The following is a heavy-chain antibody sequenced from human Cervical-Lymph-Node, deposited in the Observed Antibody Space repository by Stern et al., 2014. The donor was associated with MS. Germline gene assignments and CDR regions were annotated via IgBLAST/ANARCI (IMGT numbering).Heavy chain of an antibody. D-gene: IGHD3-10*01. CDR2: IYPDDSDT. CDR1: GYNFASYW. J-gene: IGHJ4*02. CDR3: ARKGTYGLDF. V-gene: IGHV5-51*01. Sequence: VQLVQSGAEVKKPGESLKISCKGSGYNFASYWLGWVRQVPGEGLGWMGIIYPDDSDTRYTPSFQGQVTMSADKSITTAFLQWSSLKASDTAFYFCARKGTYGLDFWGQGALVTVSS.